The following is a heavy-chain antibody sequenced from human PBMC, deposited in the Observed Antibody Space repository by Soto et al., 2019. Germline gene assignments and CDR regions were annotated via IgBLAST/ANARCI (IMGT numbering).Heavy chain of an antibody. D-gene: IGHD6-13*01. CDR1: GFPFTSYG. V-gene: IGHV3-30*03. J-gene: IGHJ4*02. CDR2: ISYAGSDK. CDR3: VGSQYFFDY. Sequence: QVQLVESGGGVVQPGRSLRLSCAASGFPFTSYGMHWVREGPHKGLEWVAIISYAGSDKYYPDAVKGRFTISRDKSKNSLYPQMHTPSPEDTDLYYCVGSQYFFDYRCQGTLVIVSS.